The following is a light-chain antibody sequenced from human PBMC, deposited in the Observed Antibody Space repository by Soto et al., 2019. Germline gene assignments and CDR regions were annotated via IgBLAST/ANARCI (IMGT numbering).Light chain of an antibody. J-gene: IGKJ4*01. CDR1: QSVSSKF. CDR3: QQYGTT. Sequence: EVVLTQSPGTLSLSPGERATLSCRASQSVSSKFLTWYQQKPGQAPRLLIYATSNRAAGITDRFSGSGSGTDFTLTISRLEPEDFAVYYCQQYGTTFGGGTKVEIK. CDR2: ATS. V-gene: IGKV3-20*01.